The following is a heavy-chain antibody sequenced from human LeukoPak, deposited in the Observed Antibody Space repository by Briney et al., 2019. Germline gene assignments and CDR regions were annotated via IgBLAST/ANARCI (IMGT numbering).Heavy chain of an antibody. CDR3: ARDSPYWYFDL. V-gene: IGHV3-48*02. Sequence: GGSLRLSCAASGFTFSSYAMSWVRQAPGKGLEWVSYISTSSGTIYYADSVKGRFTISRDNAKNSLCLQMNSLRDEDTAVYYCARDSPYWYFDLWGRGTLVTVSS. J-gene: IGHJ2*01. CDR1: GFTFSSYA. CDR2: ISTSSGTI.